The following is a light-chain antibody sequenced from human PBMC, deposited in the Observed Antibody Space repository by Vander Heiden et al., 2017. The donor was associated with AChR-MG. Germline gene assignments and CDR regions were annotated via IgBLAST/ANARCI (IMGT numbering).Light chain of an antibody. CDR3: QQLESYILFT. J-gene: IGKJ3*01. CDR1: QGISSY. Sequence: DIQLTQPPSFLSASVGDRVTINCRASQGISSYLAWYQQKPGKAPKLLIFDASTLQSGVPPRFSGSGSGTDFTLTISSLQPEDFATYYCQQLESYILFTFGHGTKVDIK. V-gene: IGKV1-9*01. CDR2: DAS.